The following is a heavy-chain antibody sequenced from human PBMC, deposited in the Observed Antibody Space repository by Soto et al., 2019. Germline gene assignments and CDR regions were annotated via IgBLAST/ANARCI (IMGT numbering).Heavy chain of an antibody. Sequence: PSQTLSLTCAISGDSVSSNSAAWNWIRQSPSGGLEWLGRTYYRSKWYNDYAVSVKSRITINPDTSKNQFSLQLNSVTPEDTAVYYCARASTGYSSGHAVDFDYWGQGTLVTVSS. CDR2: TYYRSKWYN. J-gene: IGHJ4*02. CDR1: GDSVSSNSAA. CDR3: ARASTGYSSGHAVDFDY. D-gene: IGHD6-19*01. V-gene: IGHV6-1*01.